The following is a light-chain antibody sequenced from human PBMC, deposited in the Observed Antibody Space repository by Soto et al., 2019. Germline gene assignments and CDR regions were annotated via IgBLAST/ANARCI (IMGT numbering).Light chain of an antibody. CDR2: LNSDGSH. CDR1: SWHSNYA. V-gene: IGLV4-69*01. CDR3: QTWGTGIVV. Sequence: QLVLTQSPSASASLGASVKVTCTLSSWHSNYAIAWHQQQPEKGPRYLMKLNSDGSHTKGDGIPDRFSGSSSGAERYLTISGLQSDDEADYYWQTWGTGIVVFGGGTKVTVL. J-gene: IGLJ2*01.